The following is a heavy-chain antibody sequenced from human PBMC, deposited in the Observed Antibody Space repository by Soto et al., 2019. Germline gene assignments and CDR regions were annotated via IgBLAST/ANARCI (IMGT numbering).Heavy chain of an antibody. CDR1: GFTFSTYA. Sequence: EVQLLESGGGLVQPGGSRRLSCAASGFTFSTYAMSWVRQAPGKGLQWVSAITGSGTGTYYADSVKGRFTISRDNSKNTLYLQMNSLRAGDTAVYYCAKGEDVEPLFKWFDPWGQGTLVTVSS. J-gene: IGHJ5*02. CDR3: AKGEDVEPLFKWFDP. CDR2: ITGSGTGT. V-gene: IGHV3-23*01. D-gene: IGHD1-1*01.